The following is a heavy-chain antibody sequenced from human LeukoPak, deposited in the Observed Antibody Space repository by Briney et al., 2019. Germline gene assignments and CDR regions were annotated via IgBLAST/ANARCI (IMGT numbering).Heavy chain of an antibody. D-gene: IGHD3-3*01. CDR1: GYTFTSYG. CDR3: ARDSWSGLKTSTDY. Sequence: ASVKVSCKASGYTFTSYGISWVRRAPGQGLEWMGWISAYNGNTNYAQKLQGRVTMTTDTSTSTAYMELRSLRSDDTAVYYCARDSWSGLKTSTDYWGQGTLVTVSS. CDR2: ISAYNGNT. J-gene: IGHJ4*02. V-gene: IGHV1-18*01.